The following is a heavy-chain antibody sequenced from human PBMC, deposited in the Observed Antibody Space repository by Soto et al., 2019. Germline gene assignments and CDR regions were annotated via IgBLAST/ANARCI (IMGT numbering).Heavy chain of an antibody. V-gene: IGHV4-34*01. CDR3: ARRRFFVYYYYGMDV. Sequence: PSETLSLTCAVYGGSFSGYYWSWIRQPPGKGLEWIGEINHSGSTNYNPSLKSRVTISVDTSKNQFSLKLSSVTAADTAVYYCARRRFFVYYYYGMDVWGQGTTVTVSS. CDR1: GGSFSGYY. CDR2: INHSGST. D-gene: IGHD3-3*01. J-gene: IGHJ6*02.